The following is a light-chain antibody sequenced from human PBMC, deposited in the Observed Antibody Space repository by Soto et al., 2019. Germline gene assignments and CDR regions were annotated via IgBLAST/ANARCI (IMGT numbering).Light chain of an antibody. CDR3: QSYDSSLSGYV. J-gene: IGLJ1*01. V-gene: IGLV1-40*01. Sequence: QSVLTQPPSLSEAPGQRVTISCTGSSSNIGAGYEAHWYQQVPGTAPKLRIYENNNRPSGVPDRFSGSKSGTSASLAITGLQAEDEAEYYCQSYDSSLSGYVFGTGTKLTVL. CDR1: SSNIGAGYE. CDR2: ENN.